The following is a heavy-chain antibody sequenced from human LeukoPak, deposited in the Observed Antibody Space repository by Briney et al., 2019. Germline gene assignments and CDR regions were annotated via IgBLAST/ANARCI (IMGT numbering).Heavy chain of an antibody. Sequence: GGSLRLSCAAPGFTFNSYTMHWVRQAPGKGLEWVAVMSSDGNKKFYAEYVKGRFTISRDNSENTLYLEMNSLRGEDTAVYYCARGDYDLSGSYHYGMDVWGQGTTVTVSS. CDR3: ARGDYDLSGSYHYGMDV. V-gene: IGHV3-30-3*01. CDR2: MSSDGNKK. CDR1: GFTFNSYT. D-gene: IGHD3-10*01. J-gene: IGHJ6*02.